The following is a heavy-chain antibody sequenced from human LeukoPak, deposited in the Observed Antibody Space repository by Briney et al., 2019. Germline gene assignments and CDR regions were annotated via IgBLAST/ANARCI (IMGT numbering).Heavy chain of an antibody. Sequence: ASVKVSCKASGYTFTSYDINWVRQATGQGLEWMGWMHPNSGNTGYAQKFQGRVTITRNTSISTAYMELSSLRSEDTAVYYCARGQQITIFGVVILVGWFDPWGQGTLVTVSS. V-gene: IGHV1-8*03. J-gene: IGHJ5*02. D-gene: IGHD3-3*01. CDR3: ARGQQITIFGVVILVGWFDP. CDR1: GYTFTSYD. CDR2: MHPNSGNT.